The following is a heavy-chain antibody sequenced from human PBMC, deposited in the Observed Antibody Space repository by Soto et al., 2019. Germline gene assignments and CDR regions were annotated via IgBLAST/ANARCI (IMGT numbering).Heavy chain of an antibody. D-gene: IGHD6-19*01. Sequence: GGSLRLSCAASGFTFSNAWMNWVRQAPGKGLEWVGRIKSKTDGGTTDYAAPVKGRFTISRDDSKNTLYLQMNSLKTEDTAVYYCTTDYGVRQWLVRRYFDYWGQGTLVTVSS. J-gene: IGHJ4*02. CDR3: TTDYGVRQWLVRRYFDY. V-gene: IGHV3-15*07. CDR1: GFTFSNAW. CDR2: IKSKTDGGTT.